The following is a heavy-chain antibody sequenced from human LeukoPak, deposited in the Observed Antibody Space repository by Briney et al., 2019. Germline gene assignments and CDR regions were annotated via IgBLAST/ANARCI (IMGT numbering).Heavy chain of an antibody. CDR3: ARDNGIVARYIPLDG. J-gene: IGHJ5*02. Sequence: PGGSLRLSCAASGFTFNNYSISWVRQAPGKGLEWVSAISGSGVSAFYADSVKGRFTISRDKSKNTLYLQMNSLRAEDTAVYYCARDNGIVARYIPLDGWGQRTLITVSS. V-gene: IGHV3-23*01. D-gene: IGHD5-12*01. CDR2: ISGSGVSA. CDR1: GFTFNNYS.